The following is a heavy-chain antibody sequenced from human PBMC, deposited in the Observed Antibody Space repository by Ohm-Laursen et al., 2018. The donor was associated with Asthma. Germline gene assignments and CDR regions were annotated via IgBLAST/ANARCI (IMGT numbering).Heavy chain of an antibody. V-gene: IGHV3-30*03. J-gene: IGHJ6*02. CDR2: ISYDGSNK. D-gene: IGHD3/OR15-3a*01. CDR1: GFTFSSYS. CDR3: ARVRVDYHDFYYYGMDV. Sequence: SLRLSCAASGFTFSSYSMNWVRQAPGKGLEWVAVISYDGSNKYYADSVKGRFTISRDNSKNTLYLQMNSLRAEDTAVFYCARVRVDYHDFYYYGMDVWGQGTTVTVSS.